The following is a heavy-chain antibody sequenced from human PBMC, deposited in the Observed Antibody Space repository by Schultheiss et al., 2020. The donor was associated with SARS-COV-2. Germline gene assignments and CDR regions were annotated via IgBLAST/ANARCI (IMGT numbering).Heavy chain of an antibody. Sequence: GSLRLSCTVSGGSISSYYWSWIRQPPGKGLEWIGEINHSGSTNYNPSLKSRVTISVDTSKNQFSLKLSSVTAADTAVYYCARVGVVVVPAAIGGWFDPWGQGTLVTVSS. D-gene: IGHD2-2*02. J-gene: IGHJ5*02. V-gene: IGHV4-59*01. CDR1: GGSISSYY. CDR2: INHSGST. CDR3: ARVGVVVVPAAIGGWFDP.